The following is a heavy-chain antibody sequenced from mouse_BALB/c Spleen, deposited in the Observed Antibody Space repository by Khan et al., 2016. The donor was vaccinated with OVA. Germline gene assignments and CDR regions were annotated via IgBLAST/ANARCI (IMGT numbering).Heavy chain of an antibody. V-gene: IGHV3-1*02. CDR3: AGSGNYEYCFDY. CDR1: GYSITSGYS. Sequence: EVQLQESGPDLVKPSQSLSLTCTVTGYSITSGYSWYWIRQFPGNKLEWMGYIHYSGSTNYNPSLKSRISITRDTSKNQFFLQLNSVTTEDTATYCCAGSGNYEYCFDYWGQGTTLAVSA. CDR2: IHYSGST. J-gene: IGHJ2*01. D-gene: IGHD2-1*01.